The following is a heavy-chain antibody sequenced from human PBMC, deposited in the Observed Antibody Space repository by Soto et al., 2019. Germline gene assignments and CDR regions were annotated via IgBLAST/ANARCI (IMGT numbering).Heavy chain of an antibody. CDR2: ISSSSSTI. Sequence: EVQLVESGGGLVQPGGSLRLSCAASGFTFSSYSMNWVRQAPGKGLEWVSYISSSSSTIYYADSVKGRFTISRDKAKNSLYLQMNSLRDEDTAVYYCARDPYYDYVWGSDRLPPFFDYWGQGTLVTVSS. CDR1: GFTFSSYS. D-gene: IGHD3-16*02. J-gene: IGHJ4*02. V-gene: IGHV3-48*02. CDR3: ARDPYYDYVWGSDRLPPFFDY.